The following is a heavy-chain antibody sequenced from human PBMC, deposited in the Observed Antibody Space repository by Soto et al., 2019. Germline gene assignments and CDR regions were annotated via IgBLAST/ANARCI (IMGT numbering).Heavy chain of an antibody. J-gene: IGHJ6*02. CDR3: ASLTYYYDTSGYYPRSGYYGMDV. D-gene: IGHD3-22*01. CDR2: IIPIFGTA. V-gene: IGHV1-69*13. Sequence: GASVKVSCKASGYTFISYGISWVRQAPGQGLEWMGGIIPIFGTANYAQKFQGRVTITADESTSTAYMELSSLRSEDTAVYYCASLTYYYDTSGYYPRSGYYGMDVWGQGTTVTVSS. CDR1: GYTFISYG.